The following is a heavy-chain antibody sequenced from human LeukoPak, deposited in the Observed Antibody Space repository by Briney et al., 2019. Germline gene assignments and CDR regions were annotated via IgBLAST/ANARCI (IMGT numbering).Heavy chain of an antibody. D-gene: IGHD3-10*01. CDR1: GFTFSSYS. Sequence: GGSLRLSCAASGFTFSSYSMNWVRQAPGKGLEWVSYISSSSSTIYYADSVKGRFTISRDNAKNSLYLQMNSLRVEDTAVYYCAKEGYYGSGSFPDSWGQGTLVTVSS. J-gene: IGHJ4*02. CDR3: AKEGYYGSGSFPDS. CDR2: ISSSSSTI. V-gene: IGHV3-48*04.